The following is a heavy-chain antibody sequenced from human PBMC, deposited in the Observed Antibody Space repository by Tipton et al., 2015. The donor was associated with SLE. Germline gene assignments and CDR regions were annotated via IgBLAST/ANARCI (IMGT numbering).Heavy chain of an antibody. CDR1: GFTFSSYA. CDR3: AIEQVGATNYYYGMDV. J-gene: IGHJ6*02. Sequence: SLRLSCAASGFTFSSYAMSWVRQAPGKGLEWVSAISSSGGSTYYADSVKGRFTISRDNSKNTLYLQMNSLRAEDTAVYYCAIEQVGATNYYYGMDVWGQGTTVTVSS. D-gene: IGHD1-26*01. V-gene: IGHV3-23*01. CDR2: ISSSGGST.